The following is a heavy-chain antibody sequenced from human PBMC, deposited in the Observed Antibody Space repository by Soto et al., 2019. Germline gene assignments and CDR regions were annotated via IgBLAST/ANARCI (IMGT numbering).Heavy chain of an antibody. D-gene: IGHD3-22*01. CDR2: INHSGST. CDR1: GGSFSGYY. Sequence: SETLSLTCAVYGGSFSGYYWSWIRQPPGKGLEWIGEINHSGSTSYNPSLKSRVTISVDASKNQFSLKLSSVTAADTAVYYCARGGVYYDSSGYPRGLYYYYYGMDVWGQGTTVTVSS. J-gene: IGHJ6*02. V-gene: IGHV4-34*01. CDR3: ARGGVYYDSSGYPRGLYYYYYGMDV.